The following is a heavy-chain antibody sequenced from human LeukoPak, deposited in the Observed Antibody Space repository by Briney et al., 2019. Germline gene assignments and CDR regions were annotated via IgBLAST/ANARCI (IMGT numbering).Heavy chain of an antibody. CDR3: ASWGAGGNS. CDR1: GFTLSTYW. Sequence: PGGSLRLSCEASGFTLSTYWMNWVRQVPGKGLDWVANINPDGSGKRYVDSVKGRFTIGRDNADNSLSLQMNSLRAEDTAVYYCASWGAGGNSWGQGTLVTVSS. CDR2: INPDGSGK. D-gene: IGHD3-16*01. V-gene: IGHV3-7*01. J-gene: IGHJ4*02.